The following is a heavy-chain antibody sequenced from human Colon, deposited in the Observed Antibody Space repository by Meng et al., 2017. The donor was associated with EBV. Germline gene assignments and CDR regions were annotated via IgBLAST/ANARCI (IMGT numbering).Heavy chain of an antibody. CDR3: ARRGPSGNFSP. Sequence: QVQLQSGGAGLLKPSGALSRSWAVYGGSFRDYYWTWLLPPPGKGLEWIGEIDHRGNTKYNPSLKSRVTISLDTSKKQFSLKVSSVTAADSAVYYCARRGPSGNFSPWSQGALVTVSS. V-gene: IGHV4-34*01. CDR1: GGSFRDYY. CDR2: IDHRGNT. J-gene: IGHJ5*02. D-gene: IGHD3-10*01.